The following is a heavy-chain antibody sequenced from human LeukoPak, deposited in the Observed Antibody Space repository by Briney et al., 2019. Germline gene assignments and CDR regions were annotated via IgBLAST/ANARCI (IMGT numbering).Heavy chain of an antibody. J-gene: IGHJ4*02. Sequence: PGGSLRLSCAASGFTFSDQSMNWVRQAPGKGLEWVSSISANKLHIFYAGSVKGRFTISRDNAKNSLYLQMNNLRVEDTAVYYCVGPDSQFDCWGQGTLVTVSS. CDR1: GFTFSDQS. D-gene: IGHD3-10*01. CDR2: ISANKLHI. CDR3: VGPDSQFDC. V-gene: IGHV3-21*01.